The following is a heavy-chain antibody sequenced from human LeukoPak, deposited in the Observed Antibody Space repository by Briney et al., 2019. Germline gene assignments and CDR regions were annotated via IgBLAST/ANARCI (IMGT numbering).Heavy chain of an antibody. CDR3: AKGSAAGSPPRDY. D-gene: IGHD6-13*01. Sequence: GGSLRLSCSASGFTFDDYAMHWVRQAPGKGLEWVSGISWNSGSIGYADSVKGRFTISRDNAKNSLYLQMNSLRAEDTALYYCAKGSAAGSPPRDYWGQGTLVTVSS. CDR1: GFTFDDYA. J-gene: IGHJ4*02. CDR2: ISWNSGSI. V-gene: IGHV3-9*01.